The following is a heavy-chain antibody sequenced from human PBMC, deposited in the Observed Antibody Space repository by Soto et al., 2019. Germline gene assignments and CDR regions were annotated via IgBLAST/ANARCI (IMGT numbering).Heavy chain of an antibody. D-gene: IGHD1-26*01. J-gene: IGHJ4*02. Sequence: SETLSLTCTVSGGSISSYYWSWIRQPPGKGLEWIGQINHSGSANYNPSLKSRVTISVHTSNSQFSLELSSVTAADTAVYYCARGLITGSQYSGGRYYFDAWGQGTQVTVSS. CDR1: GGSISSYY. CDR2: INHSGSA. CDR3: ARGLITGSQYSGGRYYFDA. V-gene: IGHV4-34*01.